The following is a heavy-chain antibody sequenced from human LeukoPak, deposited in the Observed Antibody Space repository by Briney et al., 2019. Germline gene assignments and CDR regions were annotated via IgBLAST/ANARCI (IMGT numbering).Heavy chain of an antibody. J-gene: IGHJ4*02. Sequence: ASVKVSCKASGYTFTSYGISWVRQAPGQGLEWMGWISAYNGNTNYAQKLQGRVTMTTDTSTSTAYMELRSLRSDDTAVYYCARALVAYGDYVASDYWGQGTLVTVSS. CDR3: ARALVAYGDYVASDY. D-gene: IGHD4-17*01. CDR2: ISAYNGNT. V-gene: IGHV1-18*01. CDR1: GYTFTSYG.